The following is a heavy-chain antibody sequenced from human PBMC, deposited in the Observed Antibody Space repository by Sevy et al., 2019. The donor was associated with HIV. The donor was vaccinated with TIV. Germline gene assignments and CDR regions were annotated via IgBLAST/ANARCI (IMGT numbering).Heavy chain of an antibody. V-gene: IGHV2-5*01. CDR1: GFSLSTSGVG. CDR3: AHRRGYDFWSGYYRVDWFDP. J-gene: IGHJ5*02. D-gene: IGHD3-3*01. CDR2: ISWNDDK. Sequence: SGTTLVKPTQTLTLTCTFSGFSLSTSGVGVGWIRQPPGKALEWLALISWNDDKRYSPSLKSRLTISKDTSKNQVVLTMTNMDPVDTATYYCAHRRGYDFWSGYYRVDWFDPWGQGTLVTVSS.